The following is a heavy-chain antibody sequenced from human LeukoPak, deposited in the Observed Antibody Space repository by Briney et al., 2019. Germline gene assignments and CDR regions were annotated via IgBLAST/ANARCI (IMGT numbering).Heavy chain of an antibody. J-gene: IGHJ4*02. D-gene: IGHD3-22*01. CDR3: SXAPYDSSGIFDY. Sequence: GGSLRLSCAASGFTFDDYAMHWVRQAPGKGLECVSLISWDGDRTYYADSVKGRFTISRDNNKNSLYLQMNSLRTEDTSLYYCSXAPYDSSGIFDYWGQGTLVTVSS. V-gene: IGHV3-43D*03. CDR1: GFTFDDYA. CDR2: ISWDGDRT.